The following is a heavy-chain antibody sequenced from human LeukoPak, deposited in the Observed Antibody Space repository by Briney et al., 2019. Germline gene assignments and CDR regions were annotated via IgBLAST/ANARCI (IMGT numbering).Heavy chain of an antibody. CDR1: GFTFSSYR. CDR3: AGARSGYYSDYYYGMDV. J-gene: IGHJ6*02. V-gene: IGHV3-7*04. CDR2: IKQDGSEK. D-gene: IGHD3-22*01. Sequence: PGGSLRLSCAASGFTFSSYRMSWVRQAPGKGLEWVANIKQDGSEKYYVDPVKGRFTISRDNAKNSLYLQMNSLRAEDTAVYYCAGARSGYYSDYYYGMDVWGQGTTVTVSS.